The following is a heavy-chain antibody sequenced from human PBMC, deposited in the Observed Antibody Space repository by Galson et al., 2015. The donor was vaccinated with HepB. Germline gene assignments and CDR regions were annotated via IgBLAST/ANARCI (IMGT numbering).Heavy chain of an antibody. D-gene: IGHD2-21*01. Sequence: SLRLSCAASGFTFSSYSMNWVRQAPGKGLEWVSAISGSGGSTYYADSVKGRFTISRDNSKNTLYLQMNSLRAEDTAVHYCAKLGWGGLDGLIDYWGQGTLVTVSS. CDR2: ISGSGGST. J-gene: IGHJ4*02. V-gene: IGHV3-23*01. CDR3: AKLGWGGLDGLIDY. CDR1: GFTFSSYS.